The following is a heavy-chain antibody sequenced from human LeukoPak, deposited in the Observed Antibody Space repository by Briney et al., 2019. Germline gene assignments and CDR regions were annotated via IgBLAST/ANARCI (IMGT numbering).Heavy chain of an antibody. J-gene: IGHJ3*02. CDR2: IYYSGST. CDR1: GGSISSYY. V-gene: IGHV4-59*01. Sequence: SETLSLTCTVSGGSISSYYWSWIRQPSGKGLEWIGYIYYSGSTNYNPSLKSRVTISVDTSKNQFSLKLSSVTAADTAVYYCARAALGYCSSTSCYTGYAFDIWGQGTMVTVSS. D-gene: IGHD2-2*02. CDR3: ARAALGYCSSTSCYTGYAFDI.